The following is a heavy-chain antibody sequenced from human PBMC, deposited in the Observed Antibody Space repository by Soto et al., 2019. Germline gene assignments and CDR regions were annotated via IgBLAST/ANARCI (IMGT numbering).Heavy chain of an antibody. CDR3: TTGEDYYDSSGYYSLFDY. CDR1: GFTFSNAW. J-gene: IGHJ4*02. CDR2: IKSKTDGGTT. Sequence: GGSLRLSCAASGFTFSNAWMNWVRQAPGKGLEWVGRIKSKTDGGTTDYAAPVKGRFTISRDDSKNTLYLQMNSLKTEDTAVYYCTTGEDYYDSSGYYSLFDYWGQGTLVTVSS. D-gene: IGHD3-22*01. V-gene: IGHV3-15*07.